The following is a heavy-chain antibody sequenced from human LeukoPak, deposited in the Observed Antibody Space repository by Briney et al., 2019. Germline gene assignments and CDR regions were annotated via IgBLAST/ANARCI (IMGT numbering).Heavy chain of an antibody. CDR2: IIPIFGTA. J-gene: IGHJ5*02. V-gene: IGHV1-69*05. D-gene: IGHD3-10*02. CDR1: GGTFSSYA. CDR3: ASFPPTMSGDP. Sequence: ASVSVSCRASGGTFSSYAISWVRQAPRKGLEGMGGIIPIFGTANYAQKFQGRVTITTDESTSTAYMELSSLRSEDTAVYYCASFPPTMSGDPWGQGTLVTVSS.